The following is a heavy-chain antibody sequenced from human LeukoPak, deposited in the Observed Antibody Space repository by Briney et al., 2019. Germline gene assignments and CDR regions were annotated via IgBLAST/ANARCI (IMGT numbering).Heavy chain of an antibody. V-gene: IGHV1-18*01. D-gene: IGHD5-12*01. CDR3: ARRVATGYYYYYYGMDV. CDR1: GYTFTSYA. J-gene: IGHJ6*02. Sequence: ASVKVSCKASGYTFTSYAMNWVRQAPGQGLEWMGWISAYNGNTNYAQRLQGRVTMTTDTSTSTAYMELRSLRSDDTAVYYCARRVATGYYYYYYGMDVWGQGTTVTVSS. CDR2: ISAYNGNT.